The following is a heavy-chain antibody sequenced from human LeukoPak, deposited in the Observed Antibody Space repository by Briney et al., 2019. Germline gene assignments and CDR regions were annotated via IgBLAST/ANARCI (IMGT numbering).Heavy chain of an antibody. J-gene: IGHJ4*02. CDR3: ATPLDYYDSSGYHQGGD. CDR1: GFTFSSYW. D-gene: IGHD3-22*01. CDR2: IKEDGSKK. V-gene: IGHV3-7*03. Sequence: GGSLRLSCAASGFTFSSYWMNWARQAPGKGLEWVANIKEDGSKKNYVDSVKGRFTISRDNAKNSLYLQMNSLRAEDTAVYYCATPLDYYDSSGYHQGGDWGQGTLVTVSS.